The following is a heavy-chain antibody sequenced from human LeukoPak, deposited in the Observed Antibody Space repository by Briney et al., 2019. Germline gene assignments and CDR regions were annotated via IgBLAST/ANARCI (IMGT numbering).Heavy chain of an antibody. CDR3: ASQDYGGSLDFDY. V-gene: IGHV3-74*01. Sequence: GGSLRPSFAASGFTFSSYWMHWVRQSPGKGLVWFSRINSDGISTSYAHSVKGRFTISRDNAKNTLYLQMNRLRAEDTAVYYCASQDYGGSLDFDYWGQGTLVTVSS. CDR2: INSDGIST. CDR1: GFTFSSYW. D-gene: IGHD4-23*01. J-gene: IGHJ4*02.